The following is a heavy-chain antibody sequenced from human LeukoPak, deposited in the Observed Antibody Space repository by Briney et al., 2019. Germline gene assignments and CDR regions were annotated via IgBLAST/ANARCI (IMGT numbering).Heavy chain of an antibody. Sequence: PGGSLRLSCVASGFTFSSYAMSWVRQAPGKGLEWVAAISGSGGSTYYADSVKGRFTISRDNSKNTLYLQMNSLRAEDTAVYYCAKDRGSSGWEHAFDIWGQGTMVTVSS. V-gene: IGHV3-23*01. J-gene: IGHJ3*02. D-gene: IGHD6-19*01. CDR2: ISGSGGST. CDR3: AKDRGSSGWEHAFDI. CDR1: GFTFSSYA.